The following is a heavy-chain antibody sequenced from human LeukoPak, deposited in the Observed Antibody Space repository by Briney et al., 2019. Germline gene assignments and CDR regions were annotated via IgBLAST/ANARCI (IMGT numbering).Heavy chain of an antibody. CDR1: GLTFSNAW. J-gene: IGHJ5*02. CDR2: IKSKSDGGTT. V-gene: IGHV3-15*01. D-gene: IGHD5-12*01. CDR3: TTTWIRRPRFDP. Sequence: PGGSLRLSCAASGLTFSNAWMSWVRQAPGKGLEWVGRIKSKSDGGTTDYAAPVKGRFTISRDDSKDTLYLQMNSLKTEDTAVYYCTTTWIRRPRFDPWGQGTLVTVSS.